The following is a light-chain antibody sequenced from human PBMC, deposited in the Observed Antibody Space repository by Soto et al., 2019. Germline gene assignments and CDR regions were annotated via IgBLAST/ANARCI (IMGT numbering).Light chain of an antibody. CDR2: GAS. V-gene: IGKV3-15*01. CDR1: QSVSTY. J-gene: IGKJ2*01. Sequence: EIVMTQSPATLSVSLGDRATLSCTASQSVSTYLAWYQQKPGQAPRLLIYGASTRATGIPARFSGSGSETDFTLTISSLQSEDFAVYYCLQYNSWPPSYTFGQGTKLEIK. CDR3: LQYNSWPPSYT.